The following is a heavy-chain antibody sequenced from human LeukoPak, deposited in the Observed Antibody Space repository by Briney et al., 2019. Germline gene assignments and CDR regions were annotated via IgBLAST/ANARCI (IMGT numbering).Heavy chain of an antibody. D-gene: IGHD3-10*01. Sequence: GGSLRLSCAASGFTFSTYGMNWVRQAPGKGLEWISYISSDNSIIYYADSVKGRFTISRDNAKNSLYLQMNSLRAEDTAVYYCARDFWFGEGMDVWGQGTTVTVSS. CDR1: GFTFSTYG. CDR3: ARDFWFGEGMDV. J-gene: IGHJ6*02. CDR2: ISSDNSII. V-gene: IGHV3-48*04.